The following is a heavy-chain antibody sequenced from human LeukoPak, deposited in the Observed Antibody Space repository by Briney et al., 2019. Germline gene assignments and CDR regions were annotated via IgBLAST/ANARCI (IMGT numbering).Heavy chain of an antibody. Sequence: SETLSLTCTVPGGSISSSNYYWGWIRQPPGKGLECIGSIYYSARTYYNPSLKSRVTISVDTSKNQFSLKLSSVTAADTAVYYCARVGYSSSIDYWGQGTLVTVSS. V-gene: IGHV4-39*07. D-gene: IGHD6-6*01. CDR3: ARVGYSSSIDY. J-gene: IGHJ4*02. CDR2: IYYSART. CDR1: GGSISSSNYY.